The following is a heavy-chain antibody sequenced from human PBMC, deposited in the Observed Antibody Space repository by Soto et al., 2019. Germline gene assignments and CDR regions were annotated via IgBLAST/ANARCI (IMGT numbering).Heavy chain of an antibody. D-gene: IGHD3-9*01. CDR1: GFTFSSYA. Sequence: GGSLRLSCAASGFTFSSYAMSWVRQAPGKGLEWVSAISGSGGSTYYADSVKGRFTISRDNSKNTLYLQMNSLRAEDTAVYYCAGSRHYDIFTRGMDVWGQGTTVTVSS. J-gene: IGHJ6*02. CDR2: ISGSGGST. CDR3: AGSRHYDIFTRGMDV. V-gene: IGHV3-23*01.